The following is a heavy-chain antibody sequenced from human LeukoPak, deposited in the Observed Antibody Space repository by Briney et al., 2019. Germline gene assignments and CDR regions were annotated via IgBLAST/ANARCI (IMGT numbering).Heavy chain of an antibody. CDR3: ARDSYVLRFLEWLFDP. J-gene: IGHJ5*02. V-gene: IGHV3-30-3*01. Sequence: GGSLRLSCAASGFPFSSYAMHWVRQAPGKGLEWVAVISYDGSNKYYADSVKGRFTISRDNSKNTLYLQMNSLRAEDTAVYYCARDSYVLRFLEWLFDPWGQGTLVTVSS. CDR1: GFPFSSYA. CDR2: ISYDGSNK. D-gene: IGHD3-3*01.